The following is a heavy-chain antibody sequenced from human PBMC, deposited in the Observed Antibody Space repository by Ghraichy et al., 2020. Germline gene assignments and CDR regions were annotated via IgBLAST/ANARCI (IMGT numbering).Heavy chain of an antibody. Sequence: SQTLSLTCTVSGDSITSHFWSWIRQPPGKGLEWIGYFYHTGSRNYNPSLKGRVTMSVDTSKNQFSLKLRSVTAADTAVYYCARDMRLGDNDYYNGMAVWGQGTTVSVSS. CDR3: ARDMRLGDNDYYNGMAV. J-gene: IGHJ6*02. D-gene: IGHD3-16*01. CDR2: FYHTGSR. V-gene: IGHV4-59*11. CDR1: GDSITSHF.